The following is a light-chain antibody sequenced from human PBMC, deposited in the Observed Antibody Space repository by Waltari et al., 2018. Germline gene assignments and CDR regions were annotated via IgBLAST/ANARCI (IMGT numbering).Light chain of an antibody. CDR1: QSIPTAF. Sequence: EIVLTQTPGILPVSPGETVSLSCRASQSIPTAFLAWYQQKPGQAPRLLMYGASRRATGIAERFSGSGSGTDFTLTISGLEAEDFAVYYCQHYSDPPRTFGQGTKVEVK. J-gene: IGKJ1*01. V-gene: IGKV3-20*01. CDR3: QHYSDPPRT. CDR2: GAS.